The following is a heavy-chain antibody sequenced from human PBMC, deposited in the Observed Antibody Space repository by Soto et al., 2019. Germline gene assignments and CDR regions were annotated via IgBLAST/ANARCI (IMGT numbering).Heavy chain of an antibody. J-gene: IGHJ6*02. Sequence: GGSRRLSCTASGFMFSTYLMSWVRQAPGKGLEWVANIRQGGNEKFYVDSVKGRFTISRDNAKKSLYLQMNSLRAEDTAVYYCVGALTYEVPYYYYGMDVWGQGTTVTVSS. V-gene: IGHV3-7*01. CDR2: IRQGGNEK. CDR1: GFMFSTYL. D-gene: IGHD3-16*01. CDR3: VGALTYEVPYYYYGMDV.